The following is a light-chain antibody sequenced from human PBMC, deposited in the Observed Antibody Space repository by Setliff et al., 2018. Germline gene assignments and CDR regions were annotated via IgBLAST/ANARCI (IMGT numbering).Light chain of an antibody. J-gene: IGLJ1*01. CDR2: EVT. CDR1: SNDIGAYKF. CDR3: SSYAASYNPYV. Sequence: SALTQPPSASGSPGQSLTISCTGTSNDIGAYKFVSWYQQHPGKPPRLIIYEVTKRPSGVPDRFSGSKSGNTASLTVSGLQAEDEADYYCSSYAASYNPYVFGSGTKVTVL. V-gene: IGLV2-8*01.